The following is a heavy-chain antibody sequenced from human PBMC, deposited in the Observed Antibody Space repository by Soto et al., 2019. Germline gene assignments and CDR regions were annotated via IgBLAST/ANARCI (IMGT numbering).Heavy chain of an antibody. J-gene: IGHJ4*02. V-gene: IGHV3-23*01. Sequence: GGSLRLSCAASGFTFSSYAMSWVRQAPGKGLEWVSAISGSGGSTYYADSVKGRFTISRDTSASTAYMELSSLRSEDTAVYYCAAGVKGPYYDSSGYPPFDYWGQGTLVTVSS. CDR1: GFTFSSYA. CDR3: AAGVKGPYYDSSGYPPFDY. CDR2: ISGSGGST. D-gene: IGHD3-22*01.